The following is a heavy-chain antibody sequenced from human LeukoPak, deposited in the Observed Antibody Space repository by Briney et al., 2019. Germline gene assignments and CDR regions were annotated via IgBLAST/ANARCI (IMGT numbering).Heavy chain of an antibody. CDR2: ISYDGSNK. CDR1: GFTFSSYG. Sequence: PGGSLRLSCAASGFTFSSYGMHWARQAPGKGLEWVAVISYDGSNKYYADSVKGRFTISRDNSKNTLYLQMNSLRAEDTAVYYCAKDGTDLGAFDIWGQGTMVTVSS. V-gene: IGHV3-30*18. D-gene: IGHD1-26*01. CDR3: AKDGTDLGAFDI. J-gene: IGHJ3*02.